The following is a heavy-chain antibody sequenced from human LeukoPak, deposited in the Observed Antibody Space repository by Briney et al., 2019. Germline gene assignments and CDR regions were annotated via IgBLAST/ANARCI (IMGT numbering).Heavy chain of an antibody. CDR1: GGSISSSSYY. J-gene: IGHJ6*04. Sequence: SETLSLTCTVSGGSISSSSYYWGWIRQPPGKGLEWIGSIYYSGSTYYNPSLKSRVTMSVDTSKNQFSLKLSSVTAADTAVYYCAREKGDYYYDSSVRLMDVWGKGTTVTVSS. D-gene: IGHD3-22*01. CDR2: IYYSGST. V-gene: IGHV4-39*07. CDR3: AREKGDYYYDSSVRLMDV.